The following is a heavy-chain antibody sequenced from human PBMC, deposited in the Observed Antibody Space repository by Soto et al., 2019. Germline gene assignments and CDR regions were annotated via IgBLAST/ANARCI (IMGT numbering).Heavy chain of an antibody. D-gene: IGHD3-10*01. CDR1: GFTFSSYW. Sequence: EVQLVESGGGLVQPGGSLRLSCAASGFTFSSYWMVWVRQAPGKGLEWVANIKPDGSEKYYVDSVKGRFTISRDNARKSLYLQMNSLGAEDTAAYSCVRDAHRGGDFDYWGQGTLVTVSS. V-gene: IGHV3-7*04. CDR2: IKPDGSEK. CDR3: VRDAHRGGDFDY. J-gene: IGHJ4*02.